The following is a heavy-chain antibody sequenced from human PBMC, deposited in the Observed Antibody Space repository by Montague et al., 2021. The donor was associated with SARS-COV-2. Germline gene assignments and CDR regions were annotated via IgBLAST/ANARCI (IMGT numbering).Heavy chain of an antibody. V-gene: IGHV4-59*12. Sequence: SETLSLTCTVPGGSISSYYWSWIRQPPGKGLEWIGYIYYSGSTNYNPSLKSRVTISLDTSKNQFSLKLSSVTAADTAVYYCARDIAVAGLFGYWGQGTLVTVSS. CDR3: ARDIAVAGLFGY. D-gene: IGHD6-19*01. J-gene: IGHJ4*02. CDR2: IYYSGST. CDR1: GGSISSYY.